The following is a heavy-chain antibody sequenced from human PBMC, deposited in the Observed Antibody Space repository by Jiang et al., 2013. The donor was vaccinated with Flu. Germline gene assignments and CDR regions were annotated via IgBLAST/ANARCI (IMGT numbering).Heavy chain of an antibody. J-gene: IGHJ6*04. CDR2: IDPSDSYT. CDR3: AGHGIAVAGTSLAGGMDV. CDR1: GYSFTSYW. V-gene: IGHV5-10-1*01. Sequence: GAEVKKPGESLRISCKGSGYSFTSYWISWVRQMPGKGLEWMGRIDPSDSYTNYSPSFQGHVTISADKSISTAYLQWSSLKASDTAMYYCAGHGIAVAGTSLAGGMDVWGKGTTVTVSS. D-gene: IGHD6-19*01.